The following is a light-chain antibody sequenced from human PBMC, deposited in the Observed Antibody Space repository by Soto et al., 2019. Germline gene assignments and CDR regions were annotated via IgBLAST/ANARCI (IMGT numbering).Light chain of an antibody. CDR1: QGINSW. Sequence: DIQMTQSPSSVSASVGDRVTITCRASQGINSWLAWYQQKPGRAPKLLIYAASILQSGVPSRFSGSGPGTLFTLTITSLQPEDFATYYCHQLKSFPITFGQGTRLEIK. V-gene: IGKV1D-12*01. CDR3: HQLKSFPIT. J-gene: IGKJ5*01. CDR2: AAS.